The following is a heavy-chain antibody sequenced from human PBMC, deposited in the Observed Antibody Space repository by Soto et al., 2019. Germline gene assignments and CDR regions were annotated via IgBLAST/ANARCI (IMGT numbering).Heavy chain of an antibody. J-gene: IGHJ4*02. CDR2: ISSSSSYI. D-gene: IGHD4-17*01. CDR3: ARPDYGDYVAFDY. Sequence: EVQLVESGGGLVKPGGSLRLSCAASGFTFSSYAMNWVRQAPGKSLEWVSSISSSSSYIYYADSVKGRFTISRDNAKNSRYLQMNSLRAEDTAVYYCARPDYGDYVAFDYWGQGTLVTVSS. V-gene: IGHV3-21*01. CDR1: GFTFSSYA.